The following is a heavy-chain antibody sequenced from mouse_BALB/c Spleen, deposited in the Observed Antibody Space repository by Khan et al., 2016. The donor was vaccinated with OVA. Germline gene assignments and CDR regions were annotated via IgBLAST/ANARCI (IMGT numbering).Heavy chain of an antibody. D-gene: IGHD2-10*01. CDR2: INTYTGEP. V-gene: IGHV9-3-1*01. J-gene: IGHJ4*01. CDR1: GYIFTNYG. CDR3: ARPPYFSYTLDY. Sequence: QIQLVQSGPELKKPGETVKISCKASGYIFTNYGMNWVKQSPGKALKWMGWINTYTGEPTYADDFKGRFAFSLETSASTAYLQINNLKNEDTATYCCARPPYFSYTLDYWGQGTSVTVSS.